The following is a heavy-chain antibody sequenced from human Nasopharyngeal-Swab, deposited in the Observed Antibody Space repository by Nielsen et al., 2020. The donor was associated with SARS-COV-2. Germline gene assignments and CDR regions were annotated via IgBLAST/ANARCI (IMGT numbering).Heavy chain of an antibody. CDR2: ISGSGGST. V-gene: IGHV3-23*01. J-gene: IGHJ3*02. Sequence: WIRQPPGKGLEWVPAISGSGGSTYYADSVKGRFTISRDNSKNTLYLQMNSLRAEDTAVYYCAKLSPYYYGSGSSHDAFDIWGQGTMVTVSS. D-gene: IGHD3-10*01. CDR3: AKLSPYYYGSGSSHDAFDI.